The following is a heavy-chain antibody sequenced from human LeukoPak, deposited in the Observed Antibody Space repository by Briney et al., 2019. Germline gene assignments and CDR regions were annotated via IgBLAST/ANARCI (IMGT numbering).Heavy chain of an antibody. CDR3: AKDVRYGSGFVYYGMDV. Sequence: GGSLRLSCAASGFTFRSYGMHWVRQAPGKGLEWVAVISYDGSNKYYADSVKGRFTISRDNPKNTLYLQMNSLRAEDTAVYYCAKDVRYGSGFVYYGMDVWGKGTTVTVSS. V-gene: IGHV3-30*18. D-gene: IGHD3-10*01. J-gene: IGHJ6*04. CDR1: GFTFRSYG. CDR2: ISYDGSNK.